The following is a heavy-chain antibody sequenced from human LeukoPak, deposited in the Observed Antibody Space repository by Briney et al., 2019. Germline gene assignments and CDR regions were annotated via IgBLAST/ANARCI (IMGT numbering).Heavy chain of an antibody. CDR3: ARGGWYDV. J-gene: IGHJ4*02. Sequence: SGGSLRLSCAGSGFTFASHWMNWVRQARGKGLQWVAIIKGDESEKHYVDSVKGRFTISRDNARNLLYLQMNSLSADDTAVYYCARGGWYDVWGQGTLVTVSS. CDR2: IKGDESEK. D-gene: IGHD6-19*01. V-gene: IGHV3-7*01. CDR1: GFTFASHW.